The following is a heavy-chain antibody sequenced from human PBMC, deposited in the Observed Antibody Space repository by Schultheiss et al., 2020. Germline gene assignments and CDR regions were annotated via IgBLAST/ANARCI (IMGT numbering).Heavy chain of an antibody. D-gene: IGHD6-19*01. CDR2: INYSGRS. V-gene: IGHV4-39*01. Sequence: SETLSLTCTVSGDSVTSDSYYWGWIRQPPGKGLEWIGSINYSGRSFYRSSLQSRLNVYVDTSKNQFSLELRSVTAADTAVYYCARHSPSVLAVGRTGYYGIDVWGQGTTVTVSS. CDR1: GDSVTSDSYY. CDR3: ARHSPSVLAVGRTGYYGIDV. J-gene: IGHJ6*02.